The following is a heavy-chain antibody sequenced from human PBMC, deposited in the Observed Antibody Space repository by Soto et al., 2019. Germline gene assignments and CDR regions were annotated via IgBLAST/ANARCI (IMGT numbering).Heavy chain of an antibody. V-gene: IGHV1-2*04. D-gene: IGHD3-3*01. CDR1: GYTFTGYY. CDR3: ARTYYDFWSGSNEGAFDI. J-gene: IGHJ3*02. Sequence: QVQLVQSGAEVKKPGASVKVSCKASGYTFTGYYMHWVRQAPGQGLEWMGWINPNSGGTNYAQKFQGWVTMTRDTSISTAYMELSRLRSDDTGVYYCARTYYDFWSGSNEGAFDIWGQGTMVTVSS. CDR2: INPNSGGT.